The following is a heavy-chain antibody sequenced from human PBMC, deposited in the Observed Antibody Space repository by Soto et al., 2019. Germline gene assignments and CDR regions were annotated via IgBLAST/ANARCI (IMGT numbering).Heavy chain of an antibody. J-gene: IGHJ6*03. CDR2: INHSGST. CDR1: GGSFSGYY. CDR3: ARTHYYDFWSGYYRGHYMDV. V-gene: IGHV4-34*01. Sequence: PSETLSLTCAVYGGSFSGYYWSWIRQPPGKGLEWIGEINHSGSTNYNPSLKSRVTISVDTSKNQFSLKLSSVTAADTAVYYCARTHYYDFWSGYYRGHYMDVWGKGTTVTVS. D-gene: IGHD3-3*01.